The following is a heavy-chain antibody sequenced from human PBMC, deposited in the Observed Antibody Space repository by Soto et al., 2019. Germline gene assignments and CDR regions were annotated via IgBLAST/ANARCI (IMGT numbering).Heavy chain of an antibody. V-gene: IGHV4-30-4*01. CDR3: ARAGNSKAVWGSYRYIPY. D-gene: IGHD3-16*02. Sequence: NWVRQVPGKGLEWIGYIYYSGSTYYNPSLKSRVTISVDTSKNQFSLKLSSVTAADTAVYYCARAGNSKAVWGSYRYIPYWGQGTLVTVSS. CDR2: IYYSGST. J-gene: IGHJ4*02.